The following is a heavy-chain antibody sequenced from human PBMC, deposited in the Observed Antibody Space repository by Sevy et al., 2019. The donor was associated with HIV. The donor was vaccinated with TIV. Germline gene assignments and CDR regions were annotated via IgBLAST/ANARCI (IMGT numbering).Heavy chain of an antibody. CDR1: GFTFSSFG. D-gene: IGHD3-16*01. Sequence: GGCLRLSCAASGFTFSSFGLHWVRQAPGKGLEWVASISFDVDYVYYADSVKGRFTISRDNSKNILYLQMNSLRVEDTALYYCAKDGVHAPQYYGMDVWGQGTTVTVSS. CDR2: ISFDVDYV. V-gene: IGHV3-30*18. J-gene: IGHJ6*02. CDR3: AKDGVHAPQYYGMDV.